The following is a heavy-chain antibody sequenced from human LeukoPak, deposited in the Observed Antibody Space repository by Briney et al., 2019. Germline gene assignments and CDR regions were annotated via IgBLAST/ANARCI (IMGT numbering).Heavy chain of an antibody. J-gene: IGHJ4*02. Sequence: ASVKVSCKASGGTFSSYAISWVRQAPGQGLEWMGGIIPIFGTANYAQKFQGRVTITADKSTSTAYMELSSLRSEDTAVYYCARGPSLRLAPRNWGQGTLVTVSS. D-gene: IGHD6-19*01. CDR1: GGTFSSYA. CDR3: ARGPSLRLAPRN. V-gene: IGHV1-69*06. CDR2: IIPIFGTA.